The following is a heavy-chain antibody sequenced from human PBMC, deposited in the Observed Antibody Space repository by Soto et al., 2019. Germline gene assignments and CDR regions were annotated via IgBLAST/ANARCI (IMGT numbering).Heavy chain of an antibody. CDR2: IKSRTNGGTT. CDR1: GFTFSNAW. J-gene: IGHJ5*02. V-gene: IGHV3-15*01. CDR3: TTDDPINRS. Sequence: GSLRLSRAASGFTFSNAWMSWVRQAPGKGLEWVGRIKSRTNGGTTDYAAPVKGRFTISRDDSKNTLYLQMNSLRTEDTAVYYCTTDDPINRSWGQGXLVTVYS.